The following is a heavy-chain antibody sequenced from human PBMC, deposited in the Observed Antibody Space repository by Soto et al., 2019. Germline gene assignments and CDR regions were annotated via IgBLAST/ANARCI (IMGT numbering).Heavy chain of an antibody. CDR2: IYWDDDK. Sequence: SGPTLVNPTQTLTLTCTFSGFSLSTSGVGVGWIRQPPGKALEWLALIYWDDDKRYSPSLKSRLTITKDTSKNQVVLTMTNMDPVDTAMYYCARSRRGAYSSGWYSLSGYYNYGIDVWGQGTTVTVS. CDR1: GFSLSTSGVG. J-gene: IGHJ6*02. D-gene: IGHD6-19*01. CDR3: ARSRRGAYSSGWYSLSGYYNYGIDV. V-gene: IGHV2-5*02.